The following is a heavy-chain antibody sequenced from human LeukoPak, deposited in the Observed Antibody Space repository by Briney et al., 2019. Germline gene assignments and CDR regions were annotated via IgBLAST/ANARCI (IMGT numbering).Heavy chain of an antibody. Sequence: GGSLRLSCAASGFTFSSYAMSWVRQAPGKGLEWVAFIRYDGSNKYYADSVKGRFTISRDNSKNTLYLQMNSLRAEDTAVYYCAKDPRYYYDSSGYYPDDYWGQGTLVTVSS. CDR3: AKDPRYYYDSSGYYPDDY. CDR2: IRYDGSNK. CDR1: GFTFSSYA. V-gene: IGHV3-30*02. D-gene: IGHD3-22*01. J-gene: IGHJ4*02.